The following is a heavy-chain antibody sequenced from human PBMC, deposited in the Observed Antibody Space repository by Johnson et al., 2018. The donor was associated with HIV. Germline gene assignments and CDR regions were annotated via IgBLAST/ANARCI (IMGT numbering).Heavy chain of an antibody. Sequence: VQLVESGGGFVQPGGSLRLSCAASGFTFSSNAMSWVRQAPGKGLEWVSAISGSGDITYYADSVKGRFTISRDNSKNTLYLQMNSLRAEDTAVYYCAREHRGYNFWSGYYPDAFDIWGLGTMVTVSS. CDR3: AREHRGYNFWSGYYPDAFDI. D-gene: IGHD3-3*01. V-gene: IGHV3-23*04. CDR1: GFTFSSNA. J-gene: IGHJ3*02. CDR2: ISGSGDIT.